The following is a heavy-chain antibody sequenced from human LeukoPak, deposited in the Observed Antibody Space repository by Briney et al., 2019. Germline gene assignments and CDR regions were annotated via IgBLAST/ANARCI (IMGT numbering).Heavy chain of an antibody. V-gene: IGHV4-59*01. J-gene: IGHJ5*01. CDR3: TRQPKSCTPGVFVTGKACWFDS. Sequence: SETLSLTCTVSGGSISSYYWSWIRQPPGKGLEWIGYIYYSGSTNYNPSLKSRVTISVDTSKNQFSLKLSSVTAADTVVYYCTRQPKSCTPGVFVTGKACWFDSWGQGTLVTVSS. CDR1: GGSISSYY. CDR2: IYYSGST. D-gene: IGHD3-10*01.